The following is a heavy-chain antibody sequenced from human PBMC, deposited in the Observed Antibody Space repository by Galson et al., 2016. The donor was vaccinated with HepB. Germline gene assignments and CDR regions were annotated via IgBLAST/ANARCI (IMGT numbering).Heavy chain of an antibody. D-gene: IGHD2-21*02. CDR3: AKGGRYCGGDCYSH. CDR1: EFTFSTYA. J-gene: IGHJ4*02. Sequence: SLRLSCAASEFTFSTYAMSWVRQSPGKGLEWVSTFRENGGSTYYADSVKGRFTISRDNSKNTLFLQMHRRRVENTAVYYCAKGGRYCGGDCYSHWGQGALVTVPS. V-gene: IGHV3-23*01. CDR2: FRENGGST.